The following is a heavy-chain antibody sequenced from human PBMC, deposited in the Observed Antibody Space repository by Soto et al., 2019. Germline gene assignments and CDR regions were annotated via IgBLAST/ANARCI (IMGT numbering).Heavy chain of an antibody. CDR3: AKDHYGSAIYGMDV. CDR1: GFSFEDYA. CDR2: IAWNSDII. V-gene: IGHV3-9*01. Sequence: EVQLVESGGGLVQPGRSLRLSCAASGFSFEDYAMHWVRQAPWKGLEWVSGIAWNSDIIGYADSVKGRFTISRDNGKNSLYLPMNSLRPEDTALYYCAKDHYGSAIYGMDVWGQGTTVTVSS. D-gene: IGHD3-10*01. J-gene: IGHJ6*02.